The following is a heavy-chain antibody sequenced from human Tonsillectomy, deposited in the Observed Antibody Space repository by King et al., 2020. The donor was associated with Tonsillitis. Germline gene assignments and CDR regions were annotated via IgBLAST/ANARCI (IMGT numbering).Heavy chain of an antibody. Sequence: QLVQSGAEVKKPGASVKVSCKASGYSFTGYYIHWVRQAPGQGLEWMGWINPNSGGTEYAQKFQCRVTMTRDTSISTAYMELSRLGFDDTAVYYCASLYCSDGKCYAGWFDPWGQGTLVTVSS. CDR2: INPNSGGT. V-gene: IGHV1-2*02. D-gene: IGHD2-15*01. CDR3: ASLYCSDGKCYAGWFDP. J-gene: IGHJ5*02. CDR1: GYSFTGYY.